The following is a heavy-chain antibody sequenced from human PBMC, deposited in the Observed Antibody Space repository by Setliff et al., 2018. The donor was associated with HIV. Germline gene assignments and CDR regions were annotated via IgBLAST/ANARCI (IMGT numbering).Heavy chain of an antibody. Sequence: TLSLTCTVSGDSITSGTYYWSWIRQPAGMRLEWIGHISTSGTTNYNPSLKSRVTISADTSKSHFSLKLTSVTAADTAVYYCARDRGRGYDYPIQGYFDYWGQGTLVTVSS. V-gene: IGHV4-61*09. CDR2: ISTSGTT. CDR3: ARDRGRGYDYPIQGYFDY. J-gene: IGHJ4*02. D-gene: IGHD5-12*01. CDR1: GDSITSGTYY.